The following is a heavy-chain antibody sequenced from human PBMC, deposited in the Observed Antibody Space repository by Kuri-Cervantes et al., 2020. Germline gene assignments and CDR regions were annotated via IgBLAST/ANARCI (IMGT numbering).Heavy chain of an antibody. CDR1: GGSISSSSYY. Sequence: SETLSLTCTVSGGSISSSSYYWGWIRQPPGKGLEWIGSIYYSGSTYYNPSLTGRVSISVDTSKNQFSLELSSVTAADTAVYYCARQRGSYSGSYFDYWGQGTLVTVSS. J-gene: IGHJ4*02. D-gene: IGHD1-26*01. CDR2: IYYSGST. CDR3: ARQRGSYSGSYFDY. V-gene: IGHV4-39*01.